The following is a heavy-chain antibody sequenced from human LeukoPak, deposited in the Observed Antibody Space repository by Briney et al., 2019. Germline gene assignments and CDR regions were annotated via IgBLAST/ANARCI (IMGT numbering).Heavy chain of an antibody. CDR2: IKQDGSEK. Sequence: GGSLRLSCAASGFTFSSYWMSWVRQAPGKWLEWVADIKQDGSEKYYVDSVKGRFTISRDNAKNSLYLQMNSLRAEDTAVYYCARDAIVGYSGYDFLYYYMDVWGKGTTVTVSS. J-gene: IGHJ6*03. CDR1: GFTFSSYW. D-gene: IGHD5-12*01. V-gene: IGHV3-7*01. CDR3: ARDAIVGYSGYDFLYYYMDV.